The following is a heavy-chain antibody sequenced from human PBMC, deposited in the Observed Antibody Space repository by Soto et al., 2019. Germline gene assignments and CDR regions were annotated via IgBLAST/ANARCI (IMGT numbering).Heavy chain of an antibody. Sequence: ASVKVSCKASGYTFTSYYMHWVRQAPGQGLEWMGIINPSGGSTSYAQKFQGRVTMTRETSTSTVYMELSSLRSEDTAVYYCARWVRSSWAAVAGTGGTFDYWGQGTLVTVSS. CDR2: INPSGGST. D-gene: IGHD6-19*01. J-gene: IGHJ4*02. CDR3: ARWVRSSWAAVAGTGGTFDY. V-gene: IGHV1-46*01. CDR1: GYTFTSYY.